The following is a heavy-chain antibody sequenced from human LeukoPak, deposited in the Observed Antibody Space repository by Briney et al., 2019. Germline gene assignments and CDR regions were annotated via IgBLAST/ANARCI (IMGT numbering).Heavy chain of an antibody. CDR1: GGSVSSGSYY. CDR3: ARGIVVET. CDR2: IYYSGST. Sequence: PSETLSLTCTVSGGSVSSGSYYWSWIRQPPGKGLEWIGYIYYSGSTNYNPSLKSRVTISVDTSKNQFSLKLSSVTAADTAVYYCARGIVVETWGQGTLVTVSS. J-gene: IGHJ5*02. V-gene: IGHV4-61*01. D-gene: IGHD3-22*01.